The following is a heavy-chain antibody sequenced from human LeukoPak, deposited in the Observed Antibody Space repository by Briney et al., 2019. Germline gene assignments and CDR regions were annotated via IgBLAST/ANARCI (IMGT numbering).Heavy chain of an antibody. Sequence: SETLSLTCAVYGGSFSGYHWTWIRQPPGKGLEWIGEINHSGSANCSPSLKSRVTISVDTSKNQFSLKVTSVTAADTAVYYCARRAWYYDILNGYRGGTDVWGQGTTVTVSS. CDR3: ARRAWYYDILNGYRGGTDV. CDR2: INHSGSA. D-gene: IGHD3-9*01. CDR1: GGSFSGYH. V-gene: IGHV4-34*01. J-gene: IGHJ6*02.